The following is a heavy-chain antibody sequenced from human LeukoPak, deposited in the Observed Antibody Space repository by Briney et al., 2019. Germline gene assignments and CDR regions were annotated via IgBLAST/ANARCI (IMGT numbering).Heavy chain of an antibody. D-gene: IGHD2-8*02. Sequence: GESLKISCKGSGYSFTSYWIGWVRQMPGKGLEWMGIIYPGDSDTRYSPSFQGQVTISADKSISTAHLQWSSLKASDTAMYYCARGRAAARTVNWFDPWGQGTLVTVSS. V-gene: IGHV5-51*01. CDR2: IYPGDSDT. CDR3: ARGRAAARTVNWFDP. CDR1: GYSFTSYW. J-gene: IGHJ5*02.